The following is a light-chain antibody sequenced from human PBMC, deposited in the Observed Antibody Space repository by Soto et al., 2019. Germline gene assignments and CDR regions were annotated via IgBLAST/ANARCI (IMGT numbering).Light chain of an antibody. CDR3: QQYGSSPTT. CDR1: ENVRTF. V-gene: IGKV3-11*01. J-gene: IGKJ1*01. CDR2: GAS. Sequence: EVVLTQSPATLSLSPGERATLSCRASENVRTFVDWYQQKPGQAPRLLIYGASNRATGIPARFSGSGSGTDFTLTISNLEPEDFAVYYCQQYGSSPTTFGQGTKVDIK.